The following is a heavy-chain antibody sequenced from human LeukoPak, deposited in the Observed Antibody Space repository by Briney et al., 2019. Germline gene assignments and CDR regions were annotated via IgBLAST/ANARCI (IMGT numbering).Heavy chain of an antibody. CDR2: ISAYNGNT. Sequence: ASVKVSCKASGYTFTSYGISWVRLAPGQGLEWMGWISAYNGNTNYAQKLQGRVTMTTDTSTSTAYMELRSLRSDDTAVYYCARDTIIVGATAYGMDVWGQGTTVTVSS. D-gene: IGHD1-26*01. CDR1: GYTFTSYG. J-gene: IGHJ6*02. CDR3: ARDTIIVGATAYGMDV. V-gene: IGHV1-18*01.